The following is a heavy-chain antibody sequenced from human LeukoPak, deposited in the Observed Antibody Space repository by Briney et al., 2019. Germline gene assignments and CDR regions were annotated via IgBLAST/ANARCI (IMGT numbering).Heavy chain of an antibody. D-gene: IGHD3-3*01. V-gene: IGHV5-51*01. CDR1: GYSFNSYW. Sequence: GVPLQISSKGSGYSFNSYWIGWVRQLPGKGLEWKGIIYPGDSDTRYSPSFQGQVTISADKSISTAYLQWSSLKASDTAMYYCALQGLYYDFWSGYFDYWGQGTLVTVSS. CDR3: ALQGLYYDFWSGYFDY. J-gene: IGHJ4*02. CDR2: IYPGDSDT.